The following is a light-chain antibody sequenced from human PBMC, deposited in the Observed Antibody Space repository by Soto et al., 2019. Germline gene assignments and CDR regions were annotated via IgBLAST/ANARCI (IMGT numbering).Light chain of an antibody. Sequence: QSALTQPASVSGSPGQSLTISCTGTSSDVGSYNLVSWYQQHPDKAPKLMIYEDTKRPSGVSNRFSGSKSGNTASLTISGLQAEDEADYYCCSYAGSSTYVFGTGTKVTVL. CDR2: EDT. CDR3: CSYAGSSTYV. V-gene: IGLV2-23*01. J-gene: IGLJ1*01. CDR1: SSDVGSYNL.